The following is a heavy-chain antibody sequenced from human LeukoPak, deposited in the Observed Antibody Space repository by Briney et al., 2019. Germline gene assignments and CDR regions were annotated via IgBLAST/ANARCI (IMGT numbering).Heavy chain of an antibody. D-gene: IGHD1-26*01. J-gene: IGHJ3*02. Sequence: SVKVSCKASGGTFSSYAISWVRQAPGQGLEWMGGIIPILGIANYAQKFQGRVTITADKSTSTAYMELSSLRSEDTAVYYCASEGIGARVGGGAFDIWGQGTMVTVSS. CDR1: GGTFSSYA. CDR2: IIPILGIA. V-gene: IGHV1-69*10. CDR3: ASEGIGARVGGGAFDI.